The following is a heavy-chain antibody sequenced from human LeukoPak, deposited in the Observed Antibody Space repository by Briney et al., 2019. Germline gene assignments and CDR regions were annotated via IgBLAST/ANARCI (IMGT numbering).Heavy chain of an antibody. CDR3: ARTAHNWNDATHFDY. J-gene: IGHJ4*02. Sequence: ASVKVSCKASGYTFTGYYVHWVRQAPGQGLEWMGWINPNSGGTNYAQKFQGRVTMTRDTSISTAYMELSRLRSDDTAVYYCARTAHNWNDATHFDYWGQGTLVTVSS. CDR2: INPNSGGT. D-gene: IGHD1-1*01. V-gene: IGHV1-2*02. CDR1: GYTFTGYY.